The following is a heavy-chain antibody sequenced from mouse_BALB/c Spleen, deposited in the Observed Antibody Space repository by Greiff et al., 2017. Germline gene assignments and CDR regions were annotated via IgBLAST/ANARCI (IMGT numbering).Heavy chain of an antibody. CDR1: GFTFSSYA. CDR3: AREGNGYDGWFAY. J-gene: IGHJ3*01. Sequence: EVQVVESGGGLVQPGGSLKLSCAASGFTFSSYAMSWVRQTPEKRLEWVASISSGGSTYYPDSVKGRFTISRDNARNILYLQMSSLRSEDTAMYYCAREGNGYDGWFAYWGQGTLVTVSA. CDR2: ISSGGST. V-gene: IGHV5-6-5*01. D-gene: IGHD2-2*01.